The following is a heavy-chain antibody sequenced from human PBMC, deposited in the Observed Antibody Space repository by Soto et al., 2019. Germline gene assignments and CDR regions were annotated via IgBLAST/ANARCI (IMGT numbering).Heavy chain of an antibody. D-gene: IGHD3-10*01. CDR1: GGSITNYY. Sequence: QVQLQESGPGLVKPSETLSLTCTVSGGSITNYYCSWFRQPPGKGLEWIGYINYDGYSAYNLSFMRRVSLSMAASKTPFSLMLESVTATDTAVYYCARHGFGPLHGLVDVWGPGTTVIVSS. CDR3: ARHGFGPLHGLVDV. J-gene: IGHJ6*02. CDR2: INYDGYS. V-gene: IGHV4-59*08.